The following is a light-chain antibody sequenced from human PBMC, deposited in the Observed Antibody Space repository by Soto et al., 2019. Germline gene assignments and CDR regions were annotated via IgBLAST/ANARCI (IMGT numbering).Light chain of an antibody. CDR3: HHFGT. CDR2: DAP. CDR1: QSISSW. J-gene: IGKJ1*01. V-gene: IGKV1-5*01. Sequence: DIQMTQSPSTLSASVGDRVTITCRASQSISSWLAWYQQKPGKAPKLLIYDAPSLESGVPSRFSGSGSGIEVTLAFSSRQPDDFASYYCHHFGTFGQGTKVEIK.